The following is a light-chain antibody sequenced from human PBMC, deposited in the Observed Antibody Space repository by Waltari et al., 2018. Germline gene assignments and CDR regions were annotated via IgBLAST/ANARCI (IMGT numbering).Light chain of an antibody. J-gene: IGKJ1*01. CDR3: QKYVNLPAT. Sequence: EIVLTQSPGTLSLSPGERATLPCRASQSVSKYLAWYQQKPGQAPRLLIYDASTRATGIPDRFSGSGSGTDFSLTISRLETEDFAVYYCQKYVNLPATFGQGTKVEIK. CDR2: DAS. CDR1: QSVSKY. V-gene: IGKV3-20*01.